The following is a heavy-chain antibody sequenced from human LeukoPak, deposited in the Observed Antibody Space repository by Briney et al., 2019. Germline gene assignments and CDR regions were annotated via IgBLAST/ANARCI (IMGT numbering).Heavy chain of an antibody. J-gene: IGHJ6*02. Sequence: SQTLSLTCAVSGGSISSGGYSWSWFRQPPGKGLEWIGYIYHSGSTYYNSSLKSRVTISVDRSKNQFSLKLSSVTAADTAVYYCASQTPYCSGGSCYPYYYGMDVWGQGTTVTVSS. CDR2: IYHSGST. CDR1: GGSISSGGYS. D-gene: IGHD2-15*01. V-gene: IGHV4-30-2*01. CDR3: ASQTPYCSGGSCYPYYYGMDV.